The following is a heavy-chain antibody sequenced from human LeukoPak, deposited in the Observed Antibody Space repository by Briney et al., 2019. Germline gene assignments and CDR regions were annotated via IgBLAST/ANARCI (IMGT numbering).Heavy chain of an antibody. J-gene: IGHJ4*02. CDR3: PRMEAGITIFGVVTQYYFDY. CDR1: GFSLSTSEMC. V-gene: IGHV2-70*11. Sequence: SGPALVKPTQTLTLTCHFSGFSLSTSEMCVSWIRQPPGKALEWLARIDWDDDKYYSTSLKTRLTISKDTSKNQVVLIMTNMDPVDTATFYCPRMEAGITIFGVVTQYYFDYWGQGTLVTVSS. CDR2: IDWDDDK. D-gene: IGHD3-3*01.